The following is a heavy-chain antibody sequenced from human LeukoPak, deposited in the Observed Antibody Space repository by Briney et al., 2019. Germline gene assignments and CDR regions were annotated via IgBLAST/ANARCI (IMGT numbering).Heavy chain of an antibody. D-gene: IGHD3-22*01. CDR1: GGSISSYY. J-gene: IGHJ4*02. CDR2: IYYSGST. V-gene: IGHV4-59*12. Sequence: KPSETLSLTCTVSGGSISSYYWSWIRQPPGKGLEWIGYIYYSGSTNYNPSLKSRVTISVDTSKNQFSLKLSSVTAADTAVYYCASRAGYDSSGYNTYYFDYWGQGTLVTVSS. CDR3: ASRAGYDSSGYNTYYFDY.